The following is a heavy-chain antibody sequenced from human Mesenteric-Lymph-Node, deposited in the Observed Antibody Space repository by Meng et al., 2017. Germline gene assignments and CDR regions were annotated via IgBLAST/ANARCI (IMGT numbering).Heavy chain of an antibody. CDR3: ARASPALGIAPTYFYYFDY. J-gene: IGHJ4*02. CDR1: GGSFSGYY. Sequence: GSLRLSCAVYGGSFSGYYWSWIRQSPGRGLEWIGYIYSSGNTNYSPSLKGRGTISLDTSKNQFSLNLTSVTAADTAIYYCARASPALGIAPTYFYYFDYWGQGTLVTVS. D-gene: IGHD6-13*01. CDR2: IYSSGNT. V-gene: IGHV4-34*11.